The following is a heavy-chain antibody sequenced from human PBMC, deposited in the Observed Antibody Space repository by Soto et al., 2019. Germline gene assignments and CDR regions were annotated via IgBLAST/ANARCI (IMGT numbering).Heavy chain of an antibody. V-gene: IGHV4-59*08. Sequence: QVQLQESGPGLVKPSETLSLTCTISGGPMNNYYCSWFRQPRGQGLEWIGYMGYNGFTRYNPSLRRRVAISLDTAKNQFSLNLSSVTAADTALYYCARQGFGELPGLVDVWGQGITVTVSS. D-gene: IGHD3-10*01. CDR1: GGPMNNYY. CDR3: ARQGFGELPGLVDV. CDR2: MGYNGFT. J-gene: IGHJ6*02.